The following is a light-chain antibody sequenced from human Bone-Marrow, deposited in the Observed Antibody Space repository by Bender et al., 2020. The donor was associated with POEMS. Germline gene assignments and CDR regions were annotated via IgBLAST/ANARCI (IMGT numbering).Light chain of an antibody. CDR1: SNDIGTYNF. V-gene: IGLV2-14*01. CDR3: QSYDDGVGGSV. Sequence: HSALTQPASVSGSPGQSITISCTGTSNDIGTYNFVSWYQQHPGKAPKLLIYEVSDRPSGISNRFSGSKSGTTASLTISGLQAEDEADYYCQSYDDGVGGSVFGGGTKLTVL. CDR2: EVS. J-gene: IGLJ2*01.